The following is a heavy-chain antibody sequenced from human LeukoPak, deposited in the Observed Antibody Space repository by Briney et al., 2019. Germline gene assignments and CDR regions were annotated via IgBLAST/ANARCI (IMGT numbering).Heavy chain of an antibody. D-gene: IGHD2-2*01. CDR1: GGSISSYY. V-gene: IGHV4-59*01. J-gene: IGHJ5*02. Sequence: SETLSLTCTVSGGSISSYYWSWIRQPPGKGLEWIGYIYYSGSTNYNPSLKSRVTISVDTSKNQFSLKLSSVTVADTAVYYCARDRTYCSSTSCYESLGFDPWGQGTLVTVSS. CDR3: ARDRTYCSSTSCYESLGFDP. CDR2: IYYSGST.